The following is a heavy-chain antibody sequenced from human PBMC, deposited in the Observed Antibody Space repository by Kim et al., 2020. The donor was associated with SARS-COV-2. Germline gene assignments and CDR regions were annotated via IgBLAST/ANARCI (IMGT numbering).Heavy chain of an antibody. CDR1: GGTFSSYA. CDR3: ARPGGSGYYYPFDY. J-gene: IGHJ4*02. CDR2: IIPILGIA. V-gene: IGHV1-69*04. Sequence: SVKVSCKASGGTFSSYAISWVRQAPGQGLEWMGRIIPILGIANYAQKFQGRVTITADKSTSTAYMELSSLRSEDTAVYYCARPGGSGYYYPFDYWGQGTLVTVSS. D-gene: IGHD3-22*01.